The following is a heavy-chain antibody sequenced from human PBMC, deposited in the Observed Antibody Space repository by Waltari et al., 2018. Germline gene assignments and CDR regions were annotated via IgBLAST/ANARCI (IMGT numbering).Heavy chain of an antibody. V-gene: IGHV4-4*07. CDR2: VYTTGTT. D-gene: IGHD3-3*01. CDR3: AREPPADYDFWSGYHRNWFDP. Sequence: QVQLQESGPRLVEPWETLSLTCRISGVSISDYYWSWIRQPAGKGLEFIGRVYTTGTTDYNPSLRSRATVSVDKSKNHFSLSLTSVTAADTAVYYCAREPPADYDFWSGYHRNWFDPWGQGTLVTVSS. J-gene: IGHJ5*02. CDR1: GVSISDYY.